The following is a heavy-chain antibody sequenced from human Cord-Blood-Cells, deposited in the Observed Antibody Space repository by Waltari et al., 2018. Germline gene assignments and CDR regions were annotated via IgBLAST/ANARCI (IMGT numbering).Heavy chain of an antibody. CDR3: ARGLAGDDAFDI. V-gene: IGHV3-7*01. J-gene: IGHJ3*02. Sequence: EVQLVAFGGGLVQPGGSLRLPCACSGSHFSLDWMRWLRQAPGKGLEWVANIKQDGSEKYYVDSVKGRFTISRDNAKNSLYLQTNSLRAEDTAVYYCARGLAGDDAFDIWGQGTMVTVSS. CDR1: GSHFSLDW. D-gene: IGHD2-21*01. CDR2: IKQDGSEK.